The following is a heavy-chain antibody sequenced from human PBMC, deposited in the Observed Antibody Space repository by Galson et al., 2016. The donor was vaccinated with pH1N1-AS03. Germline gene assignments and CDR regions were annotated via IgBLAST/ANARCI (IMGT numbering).Heavy chain of an antibody. V-gene: IGHV3-23*01. J-gene: IGHJ4*02. CDR3: ARDGGYSNSSPMGYFDY. Sequence: SLRLSCAASGFAFNNYAMSWVRQAPGKGLEWVSAISASGGGTYYADSVKGRFTISRDNSKNTLYLQMNSLRSEDTAVYYCARDGGYSNSSPMGYFDYWGQGTLVTVSS. D-gene: IGHD4-11*01. CDR2: ISASGGGT. CDR1: GFAFNNYA.